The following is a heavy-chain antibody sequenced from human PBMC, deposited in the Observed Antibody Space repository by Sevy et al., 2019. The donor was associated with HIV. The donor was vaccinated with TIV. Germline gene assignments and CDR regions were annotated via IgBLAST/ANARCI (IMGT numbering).Heavy chain of an antibody. Sequence: GGSLRLSCAATGFTFSNYAMHWVRQAPGKGMEWVAIIWSDGAYQYHGDSVKGRFTISRDNPKKTLYLQMNNVRVEDTAVYYFARGGYYYDNAAYYALDSWGQGTLVTVSS. J-gene: IGHJ4*02. CDR2: IWSDGAYQ. CDR1: GFTFSNYA. V-gene: IGHV3-33*01. CDR3: ARGGYYYDNAAYYALDS. D-gene: IGHD3-22*01.